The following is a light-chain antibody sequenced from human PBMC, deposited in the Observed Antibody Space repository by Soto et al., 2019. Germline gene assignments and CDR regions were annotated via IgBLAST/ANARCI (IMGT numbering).Light chain of an antibody. CDR1: SSNIGAGYD. Sequence: QPVLTQPPSVSGAPGQRVTISCTGISSNIGAGYDVHWYQQLPGTAPKLLIYGNSNRPSGVPDRFSGSKSGTSASLAITGLQAEDEADYYCQSYDSSLSAYVVFGGGTKLTVL. CDR2: GNS. CDR3: QSYDSSLSAYVV. J-gene: IGLJ2*01. V-gene: IGLV1-40*01.